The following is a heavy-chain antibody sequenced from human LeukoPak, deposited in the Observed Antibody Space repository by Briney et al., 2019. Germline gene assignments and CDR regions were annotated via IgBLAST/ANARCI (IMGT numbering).Heavy chain of an antibody. J-gene: IGHJ4*02. CDR3: ARENPSGYYNRPIDY. CDR2: IYYSGSI. V-gene: IGHV4-59*01. D-gene: IGHD3-22*01. CDR1: GGSISNYY. Sequence: SETLSLTCTVSGGSISNYYWSWIRQSPGKGLEWIGYIYYSGSIKYNPSLKSRVTMSVDTSKNQFSLKLSSVTAADTAIYYCARENPSGYYNRPIDYWGQGTLVTVSS.